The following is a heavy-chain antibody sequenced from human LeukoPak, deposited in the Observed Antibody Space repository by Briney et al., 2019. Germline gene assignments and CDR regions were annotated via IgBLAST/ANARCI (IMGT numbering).Heavy chain of an antibody. CDR3: ARDSRAAAGPNWFDP. V-gene: IGHV4-4*07. CDR2: IYTSGST. J-gene: IGHJ5*02. D-gene: IGHD6-13*01. CDR1: GGSISSYY. Sequence: SETLSLICTVSGGSISSYYWSWIRQPAGKGLEWIGRIYTSGSTNYNPSLKSRVTMSVDTSKNQFSLKLSSVTAADTAVYYCARDSRAAAGPNWFDPWGQGTLVTVSS.